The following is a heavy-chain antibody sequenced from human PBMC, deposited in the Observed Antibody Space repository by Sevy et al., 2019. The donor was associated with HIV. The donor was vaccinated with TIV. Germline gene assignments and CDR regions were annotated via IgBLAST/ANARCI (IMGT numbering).Heavy chain of an antibody. CDR3: VRGPNGSYLLYYFDN. CDR1: GGTFSSYA. V-gene: IGHV1-69*13. CDR2: IIPMFGTA. J-gene: IGHJ4*02. Sequence: APVKVSCKASGGTFSSYAISWVRQAPGQGLEWLGGIIPMFGTANYAQKFQGRVIITADESTSTVYMELSSLKSGDTAVYYCVRGPNGSYLLYYFDNWGQGTLVTVSS. D-gene: IGHD3-10*01.